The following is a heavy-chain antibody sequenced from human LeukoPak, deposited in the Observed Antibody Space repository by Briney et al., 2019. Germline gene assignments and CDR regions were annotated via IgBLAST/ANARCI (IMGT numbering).Heavy chain of an antibody. CDR2: IYYSGST. V-gene: IGHV4-59*01. Sequence: SETLSLTCTVSGGPISSYYWSWIRQPPGKGLEWIGYIYYSGSTNYNPSLKSRVTISVDTSKNQFSLKLSSVTAADTAVYYCARDNYGDSVWFDPWGQGTLVTVSP. J-gene: IGHJ5*02. CDR1: GGPISSYY. D-gene: IGHD4-17*01. CDR3: ARDNYGDSVWFDP.